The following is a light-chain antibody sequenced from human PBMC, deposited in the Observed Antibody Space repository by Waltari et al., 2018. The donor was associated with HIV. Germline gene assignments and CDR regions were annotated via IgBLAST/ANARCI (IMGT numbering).Light chain of an antibody. Sequence: QSALTQPASVSVSPGQSITIPCNGPSSDVGTYNLVSWYQQFPGKAPQLIVSEVFSRPSGISSRFSGTKSGNTASLTISKLRAEDEADYYCCSYAGDNHYVFGSGTQLTVL. CDR1: SSDVGTYNL. CDR3: CSYAGDNHYV. J-gene: IGLJ1*01. V-gene: IGLV2-23*02. CDR2: EVF.